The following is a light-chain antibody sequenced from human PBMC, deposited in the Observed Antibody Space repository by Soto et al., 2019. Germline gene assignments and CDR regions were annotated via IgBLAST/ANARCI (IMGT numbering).Light chain of an antibody. J-gene: IGLJ1*01. CDR2: GDS. V-gene: IGLV1-40*01. CDR3: RSNDNGLSGSEV. Sequence: QSALTQPPSVSGAPGQRVTISCTGSSSNIGAGYDVNWYQQLPETAPKLLIFGDSNRPSGVPDRFSGSKSGTSASLVITGLQADDEADYYCRSNDNGLSGSEVFGNGTKVTVL. CDR1: SSNIGAGYD.